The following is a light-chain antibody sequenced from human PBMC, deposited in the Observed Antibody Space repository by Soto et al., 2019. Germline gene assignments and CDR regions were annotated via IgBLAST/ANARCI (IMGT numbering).Light chain of an antibody. V-gene: IGKV3-20*01. Sequence: EIVLTQSPGTLSLSPGERATLFCRASQSVSSSYLAWYQQKPGQAPRLLIYGASSRATGIPDRFSGSGSGTDFTLIISRLEPEDFAVYYCQQYGSSPRTFGQGTKVEIK. J-gene: IGKJ1*01. CDR1: QSVSSSY. CDR3: QQYGSSPRT. CDR2: GAS.